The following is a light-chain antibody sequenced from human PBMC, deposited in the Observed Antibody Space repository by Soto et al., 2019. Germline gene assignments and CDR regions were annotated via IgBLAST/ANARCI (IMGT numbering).Light chain of an antibody. Sequence: QLVLTQSPSASASLGASVKLTCTLSSEHSSYVIAWHQQHPEKGPRYLMKSNRDGSHTKGDGIPDRFSGSTSGAERYLTISSLQSEDEADYYCQTWGPGIRVFGGGTQLTVL. V-gene: IGLV4-69*01. CDR1: SEHSSYV. CDR3: QTWGPGIRV. CDR2: SNRDGSH. J-gene: IGLJ3*02.